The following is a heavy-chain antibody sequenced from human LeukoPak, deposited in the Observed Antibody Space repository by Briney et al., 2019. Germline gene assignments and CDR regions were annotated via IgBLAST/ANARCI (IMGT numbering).Heavy chain of an antibody. CDR2: IYSSGTT. V-gene: IGHV4-59*01. CDR1: GGSISSSY. CDR3: ASMTTVGGPWYFDL. Sequence: SSETLSLTCTVSGGSISSSYWSWIRQPPGKRLEWIGYIYSSGTTNYDPSLKSRVTISVDTSKNQFSLKLSSVTAADTAVYYCASMTTVGGPWYFDLWGRGPWSLSHQ. J-gene: IGHJ2*01. D-gene: IGHD4-23*01.